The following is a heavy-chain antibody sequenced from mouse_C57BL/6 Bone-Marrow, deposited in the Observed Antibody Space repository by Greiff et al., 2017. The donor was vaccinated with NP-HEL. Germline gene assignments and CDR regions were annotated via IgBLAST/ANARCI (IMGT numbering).Heavy chain of an antibody. J-gene: IGHJ1*03. CDR1: GFTFSDFY. CDR2: SRNKANDYTT. V-gene: IGHV7-1*01. CDR3: ARARGYPHWYFDV. D-gene: IGHD2-2*01. Sequence: EVKVVESGGGLVQSGRSLRLSCATSGFTFSDFYMEWVRQAPGKGLEWIAASRNKANDYTTEYSASVKGRFIVSRDTSQSILYLQMDALRAEDTAIYYCARARGYPHWYFDVWGTGTTVTVSS.